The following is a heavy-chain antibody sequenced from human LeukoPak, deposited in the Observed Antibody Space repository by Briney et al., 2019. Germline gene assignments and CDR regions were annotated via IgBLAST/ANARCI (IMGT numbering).Heavy chain of an antibody. J-gene: IGHJ3*02. Sequence: SQTLSLTCSVSGGSISSSSYYWGWIRQPPGKGLEWIGSIYYSGRTYYNPSLKSRVTISVDTSKSQFSLKLSSVTAADTAVYYCARHNKAFDIWGQGTMVTVSS. V-gene: IGHV4-39*01. CDR3: ARHNKAFDI. CDR2: IYYSGRT. D-gene: IGHD2/OR15-2a*01. CDR1: GGSISSSSYY.